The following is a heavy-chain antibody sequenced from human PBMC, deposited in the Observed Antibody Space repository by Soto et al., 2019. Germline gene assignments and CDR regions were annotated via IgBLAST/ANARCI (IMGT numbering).Heavy chain of an antibody. J-gene: IGHJ5*02. CDR3: ARDGTPQNWFAP. V-gene: IGHV1-18*01. CDR2: ISAYNGDS. D-gene: IGHD1-26*01. Sequence: QVQLVQSGAEVKKPGASVKVSCKASGYTFTNYGISWVRQAPGQGLEWMGWISAYNGDSKYAQNLKGRVTMTTDTSTSTAYMELRSLTTDDPAVYYCARDGTPQNWFAPWGQGTLVTVSS. CDR1: GYTFTNYG.